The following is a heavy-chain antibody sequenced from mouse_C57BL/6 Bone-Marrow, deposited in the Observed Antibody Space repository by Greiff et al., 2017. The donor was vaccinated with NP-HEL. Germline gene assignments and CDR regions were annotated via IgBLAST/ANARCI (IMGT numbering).Heavy chain of an antibody. CDR1: GYTFTSYW. D-gene: IGHD2-10*01. CDR2: IHPTSGST. CDR3: ARPLLLAFDY. Sequence: VQLQQSGAELVKPGASVKLSCKASGYTFTSYWMHWVKQRPGQGLEWIGMIHPTSGSTNYNEKFKSKATLTVDTSSSTAYMQLSSLTSEDSAVYYCARPLLLAFDYRDQGTLVTVSA. J-gene: IGHJ3*01. V-gene: IGHV1-64*01.